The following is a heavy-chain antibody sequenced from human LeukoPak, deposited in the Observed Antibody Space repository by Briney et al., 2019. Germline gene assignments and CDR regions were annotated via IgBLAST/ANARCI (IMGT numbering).Heavy chain of an antibody. CDR1: GGTFSSYA. J-gene: IGHJ3*02. D-gene: IGHD3-10*01. CDR2: IIPIFGIA. Sequence: SVKVSCKASGGTFSSYAISWVRQAPGQGLEWMGGIIPIFGIANYAQKFQGRVTITADKSTSTAYMELSSLRSEDTAVYYCAREGTQVTMVRGVIGIWGQGTMVTVSS. V-gene: IGHV1-69*10. CDR3: AREGTQVTMVRGVIGI.